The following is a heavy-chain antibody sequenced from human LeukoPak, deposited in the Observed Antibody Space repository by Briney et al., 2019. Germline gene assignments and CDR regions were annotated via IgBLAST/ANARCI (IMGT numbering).Heavy chain of an antibody. CDR1: GGSFSNYF. D-gene: IGHD1-26*01. CDR2: IYYSGST. V-gene: IGHV4-59*08. CDR3: ASGSYYFDY. J-gene: IGHJ4*02. Sequence: SETLSLTCSVSGGSFSNYFWTWIRQPPGKGLEWIGYIYYSGSTKYNPSLKSRATISVDTSKNQFSLKLNSVTAADTAVYYCASGSYYFDYWGQGTLVTVSS.